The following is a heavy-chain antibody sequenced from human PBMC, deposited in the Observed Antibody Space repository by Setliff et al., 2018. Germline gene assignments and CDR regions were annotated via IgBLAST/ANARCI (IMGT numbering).Heavy chain of an antibody. Sequence: SETLSLTCTVSDGSISTYYWSWIRQPPGKGLEWIGFIHHSGSTHYNPSLKSRVTISVDTSKNQFSLKLSSVTAADTAVYYCARHKSNGSGSYPSLYMDVWGKGIMVTVSS. CDR2: IHHSGST. D-gene: IGHD3-10*01. CDR1: DGSISTYY. CDR3: ARHKSNGSGSYPSLYMDV. J-gene: IGHJ6*03. V-gene: IGHV4-59*08.